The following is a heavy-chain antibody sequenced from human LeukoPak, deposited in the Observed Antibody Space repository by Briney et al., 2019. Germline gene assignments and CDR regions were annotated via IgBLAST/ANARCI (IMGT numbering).Heavy chain of an antibody. CDR2: ISYDGSNK. V-gene: IGHV3-30-3*01. CDR3: ARGPQVFGPLYYFDY. CDR1: GFTFSSYA. Sequence: PGGSLRLSCAASGFTFSSYAMHWVRQAPGKGLEWVAVISYDGSNKYYADSVKGRFTISRDNSKNTLYLQMNSLRAEDTAVYYCARGPQVFGPLYYFDYWGQGTLVTVSS. J-gene: IGHJ4*02. D-gene: IGHD3-10*01.